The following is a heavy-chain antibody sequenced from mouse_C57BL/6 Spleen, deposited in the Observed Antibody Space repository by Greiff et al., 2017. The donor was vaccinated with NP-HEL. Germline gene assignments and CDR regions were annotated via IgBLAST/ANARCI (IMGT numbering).Heavy chain of an antibody. Sequence: EVKLVESGPELVKPGASVKISCKASGYSFTDYNMNWVKQSNGTSLEWIGVINPNYGTTSYNQKFKGKATLTVDQSSSTAYMQLNSLTSEDSAVYYCAIDYYGRYYAMDYWGQGTSVTVSS. V-gene: IGHV1-39*01. CDR3: AIDYYGRYYAMDY. D-gene: IGHD2-1*01. CDR1: GYSFTDYN. CDR2: INPNYGTT. J-gene: IGHJ4*01.